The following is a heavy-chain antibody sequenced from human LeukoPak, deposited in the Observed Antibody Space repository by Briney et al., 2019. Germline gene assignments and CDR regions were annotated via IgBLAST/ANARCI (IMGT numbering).Heavy chain of an antibody. CDR2: MNPNSGNT. Sequence: VASVKVSCKASGYTFTSYDINWVRQATGQGLEWMGWMNPNSGNTGYAQKFQGRVTMTRNTSISTAYMELSSLRSEDTAVYYCARGSDADYGGYGDAFDIWGQGTMVTVSS. CDR3: ARGSDADYGGYGDAFDI. V-gene: IGHV1-8*01. D-gene: IGHD4-17*01. J-gene: IGHJ3*02. CDR1: GYTFTSYD.